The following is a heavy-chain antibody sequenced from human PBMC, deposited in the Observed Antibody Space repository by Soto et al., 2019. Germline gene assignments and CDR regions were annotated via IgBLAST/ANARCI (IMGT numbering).Heavy chain of an antibody. Sequence: QVQLEQSGAEVKKPGDSMKVSCKASGYTFTTYGISWVRPAPGQGLEWMGWINGYNGNTDYPQKLQGRVTMTTDTSTSTAYMALRSLRSDDTAVYYCAREGSAPYYSYGMDVWGQGTTVTVSS. CDR2: INGYNGNT. J-gene: IGHJ6*02. CDR3: AREGSAPYYSYGMDV. V-gene: IGHV1-18*01. D-gene: IGHD6-19*01. CDR1: GYTFTTYG.